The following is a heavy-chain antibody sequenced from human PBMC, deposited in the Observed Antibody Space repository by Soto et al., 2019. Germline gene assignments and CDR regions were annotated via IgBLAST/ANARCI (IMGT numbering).Heavy chain of an antibody. CDR1: GYTFTDYD. V-gene: IGHV1-8*01. Sequence: QEQLVQSGAEVKKPGASVKVSCKTSGYTFTDYDINWVRQATGQGLEWIGWMNPNSGETGYAQKFQGRVTMTRSASLSTAYLELSSLRSEDTAVYYCARVAVAARPGWYNWFDPWGQGTLVTVSS. J-gene: IGHJ5*02. CDR3: ARVAVAARPGWYNWFDP. CDR2: MNPNSGET. D-gene: IGHD2-15*01.